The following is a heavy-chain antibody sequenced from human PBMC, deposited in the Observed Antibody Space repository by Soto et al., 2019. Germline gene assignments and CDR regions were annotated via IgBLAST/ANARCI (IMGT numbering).Heavy chain of an antibody. Sequence: QVQLVQSGAEVKKPGSSVKVSCKASGGTFSSYAISWVRQAPGQGLEWMGGIIPIFGTANYAQKFQGRVTITADESTSTAYMELSSLRSEDTAVYYCARDWGAARPEQFRGMDVWGQGTTVTVSS. V-gene: IGHV1-69*01. D-gene: IGHD6-6*01. CDR1: GGTFSSYA. CDR2: IIPIFGTA. J-gene: IGHJ6*02. CDR3: ARDWGAARPEQFRGMDV.